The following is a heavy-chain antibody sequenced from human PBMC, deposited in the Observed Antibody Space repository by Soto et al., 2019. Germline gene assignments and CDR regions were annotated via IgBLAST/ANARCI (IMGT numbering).Heavy chain of an antibody. CDR1: GGSVSSGSYY. V-gene: IGHV4-61*01. J-gene: IGHJ6*02. D-gene: IGHD3-16*01. Sequence: TSETLSLTCTVSGGSVSSGSYYWSWIRQPPGKGLEWIGYIYYSGSTNHNPSLKSRVTISVDTSKNQFPLKLSSVTAADTAVYYCARERLGHYYYYYYGMDVWGQGTTVTVSS. CDR2: IYYSGST. CDR3: ARERLGHYYYYYYGMDV.